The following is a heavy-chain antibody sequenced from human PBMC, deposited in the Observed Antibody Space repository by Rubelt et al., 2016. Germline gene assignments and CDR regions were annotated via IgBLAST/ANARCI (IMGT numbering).Heavy chain of an antibody. Sequence: QVQLVQSGAEVKKPGASVKVSCKASGYTFTSYYMHWVRQAPGQGLEWMGIINPSGGSTTYAQKFKGRATRTRDTSTSTVYMDLSSLRCEDTAVYYCARVGFYYDSGSYVDWGQGTLVTVSS. CDR2: INPSGGST. CDR1: GYTFTSYY. V-gene: IGHV1-46*01. J-gene: IGHJ4*02. D-gene: IGHD3-10*01. CDR3: ARVGFYYDSGSYVD.